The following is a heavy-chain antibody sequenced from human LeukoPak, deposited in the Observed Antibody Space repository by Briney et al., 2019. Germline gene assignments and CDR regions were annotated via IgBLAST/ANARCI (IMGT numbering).Heavy chain of an antibody. CDR1: GFTFSSYA. J-gene: IGHJ3*02. D-gene: IGHD1-26*01. V-gene: IGHV3-23*01. Sequence: GGSLRLSCAASGFTFSSYAMSWVRQAPGKGLEGVSGISGTGGGTYYADSVKGRFTISRDNSKNTLYLQMNSLRAEDTALYYCAKRRIVGTTRDAFDIWGQGTMVTVSS. CDR2: ISGTGGGT. CDR3: AKRRIVGTTRDAFDI.